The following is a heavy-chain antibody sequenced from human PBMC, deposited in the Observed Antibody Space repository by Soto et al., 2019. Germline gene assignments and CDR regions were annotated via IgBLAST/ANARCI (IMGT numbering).Heavy chain of an antibody. J-gene: IGHJ4*02. CDR2: IYYSGST. CDR1: GGSISSGGYY. D-gene: IGHD1-26*01. V-gene: IGHV4-31*03. Sequence: SETLSLTCTVSGGSISSGGYYWSWIRQHPGKGLEWIGYIYYSGSTYYNPSLKSRVTISVVTSKNQFSLKLSSVPAADTAVYYCAGSPSSIHFDYWGQGTLVTVSS. CDR3: AGSPSSIHFDY.